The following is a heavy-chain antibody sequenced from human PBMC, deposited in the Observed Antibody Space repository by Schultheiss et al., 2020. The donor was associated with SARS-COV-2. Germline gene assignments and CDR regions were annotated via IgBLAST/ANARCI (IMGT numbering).Heavy chain of an antibody. J-gene: IGHJ5*02. Sequence: GSLRLSCTVSGGSVSTDFWSWFRQPPGKGLQWIGSIYYSGSTYQNPSLKSRVTISVDTSKNQFSLKLNSVSAADTAVYYCARLGASSSWFDHWGQGTQGTVSS. CDR3: ARLGASSSWFDH. CDR2: IYYSGST. D-gene: IGHD6-13*01. CDR1: GGSVSTDF. V-gene: IGHV4-59*08.